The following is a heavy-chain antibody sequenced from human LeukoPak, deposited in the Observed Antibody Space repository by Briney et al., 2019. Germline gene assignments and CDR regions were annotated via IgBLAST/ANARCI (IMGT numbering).Heavy chain of an antibody. Sequence: PGGSLSLLCEPSGPTFSRDWMGWARQAPGKGREWVANIRQDGGETYYGDSVKGRFIISRDNAKNSLFLQMNRVRAEDTAVYYCARALRYFDWLSNYFFDYWGQGGLVTVSS. CDR1: GPTFSRDW. CDR2: IRQDGGET. CDR3: ARALRYFDWLSNYFFDY. J-gene: IGHJ4*02. V-gene: IGHV3-7*03. D-gene: IGHD3-9*01.